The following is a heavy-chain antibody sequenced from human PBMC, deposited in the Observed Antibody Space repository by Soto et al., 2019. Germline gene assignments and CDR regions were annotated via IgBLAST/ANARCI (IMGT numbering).Heavy chain of an antibody. D-gene: IGHD2-15*01. Sequence: SVKVSCKASGFTFTSSAMQWVRQARGQRLEWIGWIVVGSGNTNYAQKFQERVTITRDMSTSTAYMELSSLRSEDTAVYYCAAAYCSGGSCCPATPGYWGQGTLVTVSS. V-gene: IGHV1-58*02. CDR3: AAAYCSGGSCCPATPGY. CDR1: GFTFTSSA. J-gene: IGHJ4*02. CDR2: IVVGSGNT.